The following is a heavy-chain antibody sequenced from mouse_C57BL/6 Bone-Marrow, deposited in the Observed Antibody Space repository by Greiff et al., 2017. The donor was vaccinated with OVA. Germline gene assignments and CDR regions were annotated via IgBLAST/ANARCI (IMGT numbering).Heavy chain of an antibody. Sequence: DVQLVESGGDLVKPGGSLKLSCAASGFTFSSYGMSWVRQTPDKRLEWVATISSGGSYTYYPDSVKGRFTISRDNAKNTLYLQMSSLKSEDTAMYYCARHPVITTVVAVDYWGQGTTLTVSS. CDR3: ARHPVITTVVAVDY. CDR1: GFTFSSYG. CDR2: ISSGGSYT. J-gene: IGHJ2*01. D-gene: IGHD1-1*01. V-gene: IGHV5-6*01.